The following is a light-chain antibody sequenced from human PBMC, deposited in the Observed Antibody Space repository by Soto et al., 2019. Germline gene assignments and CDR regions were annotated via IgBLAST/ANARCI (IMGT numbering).Light chain of an antibody. J-gene: IGKJ4*01. CDR1: QSISDT. Sequence: PMIQSASTLSGSVGDRFTITCRASQSISDTLAWYQQKPGKAPKLLIYDASNLETGVPSRFSGSGSGTDFTFTSSSLQPEDIPTYYCLQYVHLVTFAGGTKVDIK. CDR2: DAS. CDR3: LQYVHLVT. V-gene: IGKV1-33*01.